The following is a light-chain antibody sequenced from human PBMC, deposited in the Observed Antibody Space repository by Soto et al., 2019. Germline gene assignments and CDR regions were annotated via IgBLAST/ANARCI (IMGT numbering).Light chain of an antibody. V-gene: IGLV2-18*02. CDR3: SSYTSSNTLV. J-gene: IGLJ2*01. CDR2: EVN. CDR1: SSDIGSYDR. Sequence: QSALTQPPSVSGSPGQSVTISCTGTSSDIGSYDRVSWYRQPPGTAPKLMIYEVNNRPSGVPDRFSGSKSGNTASLTISGLQAEDEADYYCSSYTSSNTLVFGGGTQLTVL.